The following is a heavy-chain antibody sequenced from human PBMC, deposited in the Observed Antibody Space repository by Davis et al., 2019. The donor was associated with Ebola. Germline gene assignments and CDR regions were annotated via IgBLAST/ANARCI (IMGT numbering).Heavy chain of an antibody. Sequence: KFQGRVTLTEDTSTDTAYMELSSLRSEDTAVYYCASYRWGGDLDYWGQGTLVTVSS. CDR3: ASYRWGGDLDY. D-gene: IGHD3-16*01. V-gene: IGHV1-24*01. J-gene: IGHJ4*02.